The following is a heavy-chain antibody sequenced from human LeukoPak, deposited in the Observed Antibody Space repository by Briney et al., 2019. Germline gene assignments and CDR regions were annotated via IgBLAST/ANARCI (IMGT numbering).Heavy chain of an antibody. J-gene: IGHJ4*02. Sequence: GGSLRLSCAASGFSFTNYAMNWVRQAPGKGLEWVSFISASGTTTHYSDSVKGRFTISRDNSKNTLSLQINSLRAEDTAAYYCAKGAQFDFWSGYTLEYFDVWGKGTLVTVSS. V-gene: IGHV3-23*01. CDR1: GFSFTNYA. CDR2: ISASGTTT. CDR3: AKGAQFDFWSGYTLEYFDV. D-gene: IGHD3-3*01.